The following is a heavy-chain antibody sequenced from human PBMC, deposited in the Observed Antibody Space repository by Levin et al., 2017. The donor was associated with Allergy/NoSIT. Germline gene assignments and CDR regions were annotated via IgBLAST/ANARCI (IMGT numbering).Heavy chain of an antibody. CDR1: GYAFASYA. D-gene: IGHD1-26*01. V-gene: IGHV1-3*03. CDR2: LNAGNGNT. J-gene: IGHJ5*01. Sequence: PGESLKISCKTSGYAFASYAMHWVRQAPGQRLEWMGWLNAGNGNTKYSPEFQGRISISRDTSANTAYMELSRLRSEDTAKYYCAREGWELLLFDFWGQGTLVTVSS. CDR3: AREGWELLLFDF.